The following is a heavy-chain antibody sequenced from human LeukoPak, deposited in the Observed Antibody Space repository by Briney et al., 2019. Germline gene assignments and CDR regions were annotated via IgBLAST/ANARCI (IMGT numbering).Heavy chain of an antibody. J-gene: IGHJ4*02. Sequence: GGSLRLSCAASGFTFSSYSMNWVRQAPGKGLEWVSSISSSSSYIYYADSVKGRFTISRDNAENSLYLQMNSLRAEDTAVYYCARDRPSLDHSFDYWGQGTLVTVSS. V-gene: IGHV3-21*01. CDR1: GFTFSSYS. D-gene: IGHD4-11*01. CDR2: ISSSSSYI. CDR3: ARDRPSLDHSFDY.